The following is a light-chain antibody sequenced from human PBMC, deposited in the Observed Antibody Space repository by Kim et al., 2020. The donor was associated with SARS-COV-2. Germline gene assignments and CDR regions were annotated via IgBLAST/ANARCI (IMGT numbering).Light chain of an antibody. CDR2: AAS. V-gene: IGKV1-6*01. Sequence: AVQMTQSPSSLSASVGDRVTITCRASQAIRNDLGWYQQKPGKAPKLLIYAASTLQSGVPSRFSGSGSDTDFALTITSVQPEDFATYYCLQDFIYPLTFGGGTKVEI. J-gene: IGKJ4*01. CDR3: LQDFIYPLT. CDR1: QAIRND.